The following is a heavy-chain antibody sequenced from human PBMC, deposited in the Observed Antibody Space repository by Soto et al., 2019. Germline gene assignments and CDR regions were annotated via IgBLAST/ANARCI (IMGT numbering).Heavy chain of an antibody. CDR2: IYPGDSDA. Sequence: GESLKISCKGSGYSFSSYWIGWVRQMPGKGLEWMGIIYPGDSDARYSPSFQGQVTMSADKSISTAYLQWSSLKASDTAMYYCARRSSSSWYSDYWGQGTLVTVSS. CDR3: ARRSSSSWYSDY. J-gene: IGHJ4*02. D-gene: IGHD6-13*01. CDR1: GYSFSSYW. V-gene: IGHV5-51*01.